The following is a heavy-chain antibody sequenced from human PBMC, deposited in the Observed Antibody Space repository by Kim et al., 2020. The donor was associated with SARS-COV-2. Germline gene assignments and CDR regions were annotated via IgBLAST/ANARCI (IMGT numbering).Heavy chain of an antibody. J-gene: IGHJ3*01. D-gene: IGHD1-1*01. CDR2: IRSKANSYAT. V-gene: IGHV3-73*01. Sequence: GGSLRLSCAASGFSFSDSAMHWVRQASGKGLEWVGRIRSKANSYATTYAASVKGRFTISRDDSKNAAYLQMNSLKTEDTAVYYCTRVPGTTLAFWVAYDFWGQGTMVTVSS. CDR3: TRVPGTTLAFWVAYDF. CDR1: GFSFSDSA.